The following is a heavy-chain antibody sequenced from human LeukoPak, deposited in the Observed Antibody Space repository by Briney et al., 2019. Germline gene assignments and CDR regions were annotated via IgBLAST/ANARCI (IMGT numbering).Heavy chain of an antibody. D-gene: IGHD1-26*01. V-gene: IGHV3-30*03. CDR3: TRDMGGTYFDY. CDR2: ISYDGSNK. J-gene: IGHJ4*02. Sequence: GGSLRLSCAASGFTFSNYWMHWVRQAPGKGLEWVALISYDGSNKYYADSVKGRFTISRDNSKNTLYLQMNSLRAEDTAVYYCTRDMGGTYFDYWGQGTLVTVSS. CDR1: GFTFSNYW.